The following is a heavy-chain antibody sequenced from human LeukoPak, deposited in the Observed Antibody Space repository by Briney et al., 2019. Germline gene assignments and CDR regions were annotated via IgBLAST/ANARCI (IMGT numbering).Heavy chain of an antibody. CDR1: GFTFSSYW. CDR3: AREQGYYSVPGY. V-gene: IGHV3-74*01. D-gene: IGHD3-22*01. J-gene: IGHJ4*02. CDR2: IRSDGSST. Sequence: GGSLRLSCAASGFTFSSYWMHWVRQAPGKGPVWVARIRSDGSSTDYADSVKGRFTISRDNAKNTLYLQMNSLRAEDTAVYYCAREQGYYSVPGYWGQGTLVTVSP.